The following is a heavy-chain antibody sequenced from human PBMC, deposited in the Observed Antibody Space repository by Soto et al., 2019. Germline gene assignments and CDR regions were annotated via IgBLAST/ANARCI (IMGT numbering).Heavy chain of an antibody. Sequence: QVQLQQWGAGLLKPSETLSLNCAVNGGSLSGYYWSWIRKPPGKGLEWIGEIKDGGSTNYSPSLRGRATISSATSTNQFSLRLNSVTAADTGVYYCARGQEGVVATHWDQGALVTVSS. CDR1: GGSLSGYY. J-gene: IGHJ4*02. D-gene: IGHD5-12*01. V-gene: IGHV4-34*01. CDR2: IKDGGST. CDR3: ARGQEGVVATH.